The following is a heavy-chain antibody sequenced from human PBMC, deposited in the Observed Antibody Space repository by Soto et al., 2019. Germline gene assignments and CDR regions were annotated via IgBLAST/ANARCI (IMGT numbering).Heavy chain of an antibody. J-gene: IGHJ5*02. CDR1: GASISGFY. V-gene: IGHV4-4*07. CDR2: IYATGTT. D-gene: IGHD1-1*01. CDR3: VRDGTKGLRDWFDP. Sequence: PSETLSLTCTVSGASISGFYWSWIRKSAGKGLEWIGRIYATGTTDYNPSLKSRVMMSVDTSKKQFSLKLRSVTAADTAVYYCVRDGTKGLRDWFDPWGQGISVTVSS.